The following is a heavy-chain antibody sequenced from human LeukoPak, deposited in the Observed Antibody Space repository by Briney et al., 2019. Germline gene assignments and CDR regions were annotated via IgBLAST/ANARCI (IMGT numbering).Heavy chain of an antibody. Sequence: ASVKVSCKASGYTFTSYGISWVRQAPGQGLEWTGWISAYNGNTNYAQKLQGRVTMTTDTSTSTAYMELRSLRSDDTAVYYCARDDPFPVAGTIDYWGQGTLVTVSS. D-gene: IGHD6-19*01. V-gene: IGHV1-18*01. CDR2: ISAYNGNT. CDR3: ARDDPFPVAGTIDY. J-gene: IGHJ4*02. CDR1: GYTFTSYG.